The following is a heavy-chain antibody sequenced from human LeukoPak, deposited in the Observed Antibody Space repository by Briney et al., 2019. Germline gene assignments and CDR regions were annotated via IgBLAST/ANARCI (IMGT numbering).Heavy chain of an antibody. CDR3: ARVVTFGALYYFDY. D-gene: IGHD3/OR15-3a*01. V-gene: IGHV3-21*01. Sequence: GGSLRLSCAASGFTFSSYSMNWVRQAPGKGLEWVSSISSSSSYIYYADSVKGRFTISRDNAKNSLYLQMNSLRAEDTAVYYCARVVTFGALYYFDYWGQGTLVTVSS. CDR1: GFTFSSYS. CDR2: ISSSSSYI. J-gene: IGHJ4*02.